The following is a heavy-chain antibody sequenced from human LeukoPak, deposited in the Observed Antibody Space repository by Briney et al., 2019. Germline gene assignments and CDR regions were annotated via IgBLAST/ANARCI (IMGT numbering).Heavy chain of an antibody. CDR3: ARRSGIAARKLDYYMDV. CDR1: GFTFSSYE. CDR2: ISSSGSTI. Sequence: GGSLRLSCAAPGFTFSSYEMNWVRQAPGKGLEWVSYISSSGSTIYYADSVKGRFTISRDNAKNSLYLQMNSLRAEDTAVYYCARRSGIAARKLDYYMDVWGKGTTVTVSS. D-gene: IGHD6-25*01. J-gene: IGHJ6*03. V-gene: IGHV3-48*03.